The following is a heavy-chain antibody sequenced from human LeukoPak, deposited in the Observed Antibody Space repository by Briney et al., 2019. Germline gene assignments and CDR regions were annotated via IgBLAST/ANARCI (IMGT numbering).Heavy chain of an antibody. CDR1: GGSISSSSYY. D-gene: IGHD4-23*01. V-gene: IGHV4-39*01. J-gene: IGHJ4*02. CDR2: IYYSGST. CDR3: ARDVTPTYFDY. Sequence: SETLSLTCTVSGGSISSSSYYWGWIRQPPGKGLEWIGSIYYSGSTCYNPSLKSRVTISVDTSKNQFSLKLSSVTAADTAVYYCARDVTPTYFDYWGQGTLVTVSS.